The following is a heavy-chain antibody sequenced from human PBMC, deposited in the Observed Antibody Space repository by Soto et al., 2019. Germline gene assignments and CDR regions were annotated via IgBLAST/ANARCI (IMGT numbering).Heavy chain of an antibody. V-gene: IGHV4-34*01. D-gene: IGHD2-2*01. CDR3: ARAGFGSTSTNWFDP. J-gene: IGHJ5*02. CDR1: GGSFSGYY. Sequence: SETLSLTCAVYGGSFSGYYWSWIRQPPGKGLEWIGEINHSGSTNYNPSIKSRVTISVDTSKNQFSLKLSSVTAADTAVYYCARAGFGSTSTNWFDPWGQGTLVTVSS. CDR2: INHSGST.